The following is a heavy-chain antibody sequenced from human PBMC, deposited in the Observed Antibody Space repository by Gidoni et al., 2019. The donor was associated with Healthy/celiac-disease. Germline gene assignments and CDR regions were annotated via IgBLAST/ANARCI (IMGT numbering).Heavy chain of an antibody. Sequence: QVPLVESGGGVVQPGRSLRLSCPASGFTFSSYGMHWVRQAPGKGLEWVAVISYDGSNKYYADSVKGRFTISRDNSKNTLYLQMNSLRAEDTAVYYCAKAYTYYYGSGSYAFDIWGQGTMVTVSS. V-gene: IGHV3-30*18. D-gene: IGHD3-10*01. CDR3: AKAYTYYYGSGSYAFDI. J-gene: IGHJ3*02. CDR1: GFTFSSYG. CDR2: ISYDGSNK.